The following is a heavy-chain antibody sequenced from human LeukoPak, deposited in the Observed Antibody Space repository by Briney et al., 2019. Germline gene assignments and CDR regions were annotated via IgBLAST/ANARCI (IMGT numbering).Heavy chain of an antibody. CDR3: ARGGVAGTFDY. V-gene: IGHV3-74*01. CDR2: INGDASGT. CDR1: GFTFSTYW. D-gene: IGHD6-19*01. Sequence: GRSLRLSCAASGFTFSTYWMHWVRQAPGKGLVWVSRINGDASGTTYADSVKGRFTISRDNAKNTLYLQMNTLRAEDTAVYYCARGGVAGTFDYWGQGTLVTVSS. J-gene: IGHJ4*02.